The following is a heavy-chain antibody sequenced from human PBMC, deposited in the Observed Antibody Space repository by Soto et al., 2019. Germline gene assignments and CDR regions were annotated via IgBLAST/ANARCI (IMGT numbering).Heavy chain of an antibody. CDR1: GYTFTSYG. CDR2: ISAYNGNT. V-gene: IGHV1-18*01. CDR3: ARDLSDFWSGSTYYYYYYYGMDV. D-gene: IGHD3-3*01. Sequence: SVKVSCKASGYTFTSYGISWVRQAPGQGLEWMGWISAYNGNTNYAQKLQGRVTMTTDTSTSTAYMELRSLRSDDTAVYYCARDLSDFWSGSTYYYYYYYGMDVWGQGTTVTVSS. J-gene: IGHJ6*02.